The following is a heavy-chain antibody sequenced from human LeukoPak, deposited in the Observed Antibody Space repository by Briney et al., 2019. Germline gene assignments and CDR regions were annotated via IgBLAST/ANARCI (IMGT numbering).Heavy chain of an antibody. V-gene: IGHV3-7*01. Sequence: GGSLRLSCEGSGFTFSNYWMGWVRQAPGKGLQWVANIKTDGSEKYYVDSVKGRFTISRDNAKNSLYLQMNSLRAEDTAVYYCASILWWDIGLDYWGQGTLVTVSS. CDR3: ASILWWDIGLDY. CDR1: GFTFSNYW. D-gene: IGHD2-21*01. J-gene: IGHJ4*02. CDR2: IKTDGSEK.